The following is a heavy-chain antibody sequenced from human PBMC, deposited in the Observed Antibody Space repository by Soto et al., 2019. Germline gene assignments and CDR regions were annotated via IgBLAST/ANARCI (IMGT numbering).Heavy chain of an antibody. J-gene: IGHJ4*02. CDR3: TRALCGSGSCYQVDY. V-gene: IGHV1-46*03. CDR2: INPSGGGT. D-gene: IGHD2-15*01. CDR1: GYTFTSYY. Sequence: QVQLVQSGAEVKKPGASVKVSCKASGYTFTSYYMHWVRQAPGQGLEWMGIINPSGGGTSYAQKIQAVFTMPSATTTTTVSIELTSLRSEDTAVYFFTRALCGSGSCYQVDYWCPGTLVTVSS.